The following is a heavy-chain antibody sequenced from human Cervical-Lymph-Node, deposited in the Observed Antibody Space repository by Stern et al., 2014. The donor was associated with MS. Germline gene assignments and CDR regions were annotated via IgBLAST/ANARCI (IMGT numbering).Heavy chain of an antibody. V-gene: IGHV1-2*06. CDR1: GYTFSDYY. CDR2: INGYTGDP. D-gene: IGHD4-17*01. Sequence: VQLVESGTEVKKPGASVKVSCKASGYTFSDYYVHWVRQAPGQGLEWMGRINGYTGDPNYAQKFQGRVTMDRDPSSSTAYLELASLRSDDTAVYYCAREGRSTVTTAAAYWGQGTLVTVSS. CDR3: AREGRSTVTTAAAY. J-gene: IGHJ4*02.